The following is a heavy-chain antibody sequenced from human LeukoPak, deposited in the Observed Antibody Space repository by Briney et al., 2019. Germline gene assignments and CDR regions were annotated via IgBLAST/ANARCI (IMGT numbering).Heavy chain of an antibody. CDR2: IYYRGNT. CDR3: ATHVPGVGYYDSSGYSSYFDY. CDR1: GGYITRRSYY. Sequence: PSETLSFTCTVSGGYITRRSYYWAWIRQPPGKGLEEIGRIYYRGNTFYNPSLKSRIAISEDPSKNQFPLRLSSVTAADTAVYYCATHVPGVGYYDSSGYSSYFDYWGQGTLVTVSS. J-gene: IGHJ4*02. D-gene: IGHD3-22*01. V-gene: IGHV4-39*01.